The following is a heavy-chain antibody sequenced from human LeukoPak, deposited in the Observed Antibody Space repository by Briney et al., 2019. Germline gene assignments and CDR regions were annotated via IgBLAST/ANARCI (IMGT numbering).Heavy chain of an antibody. J-gene: IGHJ5*02. CDR2: IIPIFGTA. Sequence: RASVKVSCKASGGTFNSYAISWVRQAPGQGLEWMGGIIPIFGTANYAQKVQGRVTITTDESMTTAYMALSSLRSEDTAVYYCARARSPSSGYLLRDHNWFDPWGQGTLVTVSS. CDR1: GGTFNSYA. D-gene: IGHD3-22*01. V-gene: IGHV1-69*05. CDR3: ARARSPSSGYLLRDHNWFDP.